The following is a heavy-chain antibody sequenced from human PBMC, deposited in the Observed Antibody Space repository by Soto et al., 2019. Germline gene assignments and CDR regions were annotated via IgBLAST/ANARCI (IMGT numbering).Heavy chain of an antibody. D-gene: IGHD4-17*01. Sequence: SETLSLTCTVSGCSISSYYCSWIRQPPGXGLEWIGYIYYSGXXXXXXXXXXXXXXXXXXXXXHFSLKLSSVTATDPAVYYCARAYGDYVFDFWGEGTLVTVS. CDR1: GCSISSYY. V-gene: IGHV4-59*01. CDR2: IYYSGXX. CDR3: ARAYGDYVFDF. J-gene: IGHJ4*02.